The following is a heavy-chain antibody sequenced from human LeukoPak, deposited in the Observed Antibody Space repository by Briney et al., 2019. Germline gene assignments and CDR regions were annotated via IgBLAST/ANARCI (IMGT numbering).Heavy chain of an antibody. CDR2: ISAYNGNT. Sequence: ASVKVSCKASGYTFTSYGISWVRQAPGQGLEWMGWISAYNGNTNYAQKLQGRVTMTTDTSTSTAYMELRSLRSDDTAVYYCARVALGSGSPQRQNFDYWGQGTLVTASS. D-gene: IGHD3-10*01. CDR3: ARVALGSGSPQRQNFDY. J-gene: IGHJ4*02. V-gene: IGHV1-18*04. CDR1: GYTFTSYG.